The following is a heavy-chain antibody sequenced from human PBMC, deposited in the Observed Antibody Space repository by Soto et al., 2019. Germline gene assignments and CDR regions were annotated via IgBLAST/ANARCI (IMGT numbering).Heavy chain of an antibody. D-gene: IGHD3-22*01. V-gene: IGHV3-23*01. J-gene: IGHJ4*02. CDR1: GFTFSSYA. CDR3: AKELESITMIVVIVDY. CDR2: ISGSGGST. Sequence: PGGSLRLSCAASGFTFSSYAMSWVRQAPGKGLEWVSAISGSGGSTYYADSVKGRFTISRDNSKNTLYLQMNSLRAEDTAVYYCAKELESITMIVVIVDYWGQGTLVTVSS.